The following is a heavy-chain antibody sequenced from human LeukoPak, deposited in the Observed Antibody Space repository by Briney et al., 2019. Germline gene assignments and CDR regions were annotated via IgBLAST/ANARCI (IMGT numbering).Heavy chain of an antibody. J-gene: IGHJ4*02. D-gene: IGHD3-9*01. Sequence: SETLSLTCTVSGGSISSYYWSWIRQPPGKGLEWIGYIYTSGSTNYNPSLKSRVTISVDTSKNQFSLKLSSVTAADTAVYYCAGDYDILTGYSYWGQGTLVTVSS. CDR3: AGDYDILTGYSY. CDR1: GGSISSYY. CDR2: IYTSGST. V-gene: IGHV4-59*01.